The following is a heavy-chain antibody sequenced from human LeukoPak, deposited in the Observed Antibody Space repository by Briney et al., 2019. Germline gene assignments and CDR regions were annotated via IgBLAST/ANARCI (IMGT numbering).Heavy chain of an antibody. D-gene: IGHD4-17*01. V-gene: IGHV4-39*01. J-gene: IGHJ5*02. Sequence: SETLSLTCTVSGGSISSSSYYWGWIRQPPGKGLEWIGSIYYSGSTYYNPSLKSRVTISVDTSKNQFSLKLSSVTAADTAVYYCATMTTVVTLRGWFDPWGQGTLVTVSS. CDR1: GGSISSSSYY. CDR2: IYYSGST. CDR3: ATMTTVVTLRGWFDP.